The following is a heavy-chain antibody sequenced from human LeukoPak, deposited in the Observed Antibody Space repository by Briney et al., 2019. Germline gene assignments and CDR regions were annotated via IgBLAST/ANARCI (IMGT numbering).Heavy chain of an antibody. Sequence: GGSLRLSCAASGFTFSSYAMSWVSQAPGKGLEWVSAISGSGGSTYYADSVKGRFTISRDNSKNTLYLQMNSLRAEDTAVYYCAKTEYDILTGSRWFDPWGQGTLVTVSS. CDR1: GFTFSSYA. CDR3: AKTEYDILTGSRWFDP. CDR2: ISGSGGST. V-gene: IGHV3-23*01. D-gene: IGHD3-9*01. J-gene: IGHJ5*02.